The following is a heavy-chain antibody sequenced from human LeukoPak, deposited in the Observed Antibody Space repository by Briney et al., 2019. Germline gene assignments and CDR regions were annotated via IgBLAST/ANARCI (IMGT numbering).Heavy chain of an antibody. CDR3: AGLVGRYSSGLYYYYFDY. V-gene: IGHV4-4*02. CDR1: GGSIKSNNW. Sequence: SETLSLTCAVSGGSIKSNNWWSWVRQPPGKGLEWTGEMYLSGTTHSNPSVKSRVTISIDKSKNQFFLNLSSVTAADTAVYYCAGLVGRYSSGLYYYYFDYWGQGTLVTVSS. D-gene: IGHD3-22*01. J-gene: IGHJ4*02. CDR2: MYLSGTT.